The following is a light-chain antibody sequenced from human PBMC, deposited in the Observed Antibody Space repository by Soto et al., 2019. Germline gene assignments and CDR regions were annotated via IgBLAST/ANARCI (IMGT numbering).Light chain of an antibody. CDR1: QSVGRW. J-gene: IGKJ5*01. V-gene: IGKV1D-12*01. Sequence: DIQMTQSPSSVSASVGDKVTITCRASQSVGRWLAWYQQKRGKGPKLLIYAASTLQSGVPSRFSGSGSGTDFTLSISNLQPGDFATYFCQQASSFPSITFGQGTRLEI. CDR3: QQASSFPSIT. CDR2: AAS.